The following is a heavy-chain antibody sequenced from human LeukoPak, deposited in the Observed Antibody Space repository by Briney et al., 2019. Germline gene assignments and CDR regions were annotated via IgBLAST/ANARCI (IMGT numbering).Heavy chain of an antibody. D-gene: IGHD2-15*01. V-gene: IGHV1-18*01. CDR3: ASTLCSGGSCYSVFDY. Sequence: ASVKVSCKASGHTFTSYGISWVRQAPGQGLEWMGWIYSYNGNTNYAQKFQGRVTMTTDTSTSTAYMELRSLRSDDTAVYYCASTLCSGGSCYSVFDYWGQGTLVTVSS. CDR1: GHTFTSYG. J-gene: IGHJ4*02. CDR2: IYSYNGNT.